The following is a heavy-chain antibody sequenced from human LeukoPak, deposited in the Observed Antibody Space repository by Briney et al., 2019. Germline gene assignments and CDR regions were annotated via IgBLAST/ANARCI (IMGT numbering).Heavy chain of an antibody. CDR1: GFTFSSYG. CDR3: AKESDRVQLERLGTYGMDV. CDR2: ISYDGSNK. D-gene: IGHD1-1*01. V-gene: IGHV3-30*18. Sequence: PGRSLRLSCAASGFTFSSYGMHWVRQAPGKGLEWVSVISYDGSNKYYADSVKGRFTISRDNSKNTLYLQMNSLRAEDTAVYYCAKESDRVQLERLGTYGMDVWGQGTTVTVSS. J-gene: IGHJ6*01.